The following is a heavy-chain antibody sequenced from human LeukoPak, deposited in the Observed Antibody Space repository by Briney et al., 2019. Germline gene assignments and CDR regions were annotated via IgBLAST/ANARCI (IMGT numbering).Heavy chain of an antibody. CDR2: INPNSGGT. V-gene: IGHV1-2*04. CDR3: ARVGGKYSSGSYYYYGMDV. CDR1: GYTFTGYY. Sequence: ASVKVSCKASGYTFTGYYMHWVRQAPGQGLEWMGWINPNSGGTGYAQKFQGWVTMTRDTSISTAYMELSRLRSDDTAVYYCARVGGKYSSGSYYYYGMDVWGQETTVTVSS. D-gene: IGHD6-19*01. J-gene: IGHJ6*02.